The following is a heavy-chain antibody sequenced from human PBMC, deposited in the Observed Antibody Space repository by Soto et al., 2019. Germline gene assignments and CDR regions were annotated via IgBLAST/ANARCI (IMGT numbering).Heavy chain of an antibody. CDR2: ISYDGSNK. CDR1: GFTFSSYA. Sequence: QVQLVESGGGVVQPGRSLRLSCAASGFTFSSYAMHWVRQAPGKGLEWVAVISYDGSNKYYADSVKGRFTISRDNSKNTLYLQMNSLRAEDTAVYYCARVGVVVPAAIDYWGQGPLVTVSS. J-gene: IGHJ4*02. CDR3: ARVGVVVPAAIDY. V-gene: IGHV3-30-3*01. D-gene: IGHD2-2*01.